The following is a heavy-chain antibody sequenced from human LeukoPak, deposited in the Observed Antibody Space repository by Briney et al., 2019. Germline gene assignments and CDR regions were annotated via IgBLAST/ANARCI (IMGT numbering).Heavy chain of an antibody. D-gene: IGHD2-2*01. CDR3: ARDPVPGAGVYLDY. J-gene: IGHJ4*02. Sequence: SGTLSLTCAVSGDSISSNNWWSWVRQPPGRGLDGLEQIYHSGGTMYNPSLESRVTISLDKSMNHFSLKLSSVTAADTAVYYCARDPVPGAGVYLDYWGQGTLVIVSS. CDR1: GDSISSNNW. V-gene: IGHV4-4*02. CDR2: IYHSGGT.